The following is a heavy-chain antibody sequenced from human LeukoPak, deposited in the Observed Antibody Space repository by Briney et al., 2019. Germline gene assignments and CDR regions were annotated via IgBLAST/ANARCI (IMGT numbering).Heavy chain of an antibody. D-gene: IGHD5-24*01. CDR1: GFTFTHYG. Sequence: GGSLRLSCAASGFTFTHYGMNWVRQAPGKGLEWVSGLTSSGASTYYADSVKGWFTISRDNSKNTVYLQINSLTAEDTAVYYCGRDSRWAQPDYWGQGTLVTVSS. CDR3: GRDSRWAQPDY. V-gene: IGHV3-23*01. J-gene: IGHJ4*02. CDR2: LTSSGAST.